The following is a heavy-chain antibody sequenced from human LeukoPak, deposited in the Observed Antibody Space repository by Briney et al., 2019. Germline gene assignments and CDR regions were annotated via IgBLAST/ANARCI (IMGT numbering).Heavy chain of an antibody. CDR2: FDPEDGET. CDR1: GYTLTELS. Sequence: ASVKVSCKVSGYTLTELSMHWVRQAPGKGLEWMGGFDPEDGETIYAQKFQGRVTMTEDTSTDTAYMELSNLRSEDTAVYYCATDLFLEWLPSFDYWGQGTLVTVSS. J-gene: IGHJ4*02. D-gene: IGHD3-3*01. CDR3: ATDLFLEWLPSFDY. V-gene: IGHV1-24*01.